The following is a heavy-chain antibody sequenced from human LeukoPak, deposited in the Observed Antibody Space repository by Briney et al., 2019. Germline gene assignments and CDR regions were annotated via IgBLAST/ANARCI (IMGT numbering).Heavy chain of an antibody. J-gene: IGHJ6*03. D-gene: IGHD5-12*01. CDR2: INPNSGGT. V-gene: IGHV1-2*02. Sequence: ASVKVSCKASGYTFTGYYMHWVRQAPGQGLEWMGWINPNSGGTNYAQKFQGRVTMTRDTSISTAYMELSRLRSDDTAVYYCARVRGGYDYSYYYYMDVWGKGTTVTISS. CDR3: ARVRGGYDYSYYYYMDV. CDR1: GYTFTGYY.